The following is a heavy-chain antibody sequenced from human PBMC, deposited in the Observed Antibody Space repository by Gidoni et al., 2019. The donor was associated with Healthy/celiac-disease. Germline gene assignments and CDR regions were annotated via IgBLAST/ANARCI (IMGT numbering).Heavy chain of an antibody. CDR1: GFTFSSYW. D-gene: IGHD2-2*02. CDR3: ARDIVVVPAAIGRAYYYYGMDV. V-gene: IGHV3-7*03. J-gene: IGHJ6*02. CDR2: IKQDGSEK. Sequence: EVQLVESGGGLVQPGGSLRLSCAASGFTFSSYWMSWVRQAPGKGLEVVANIKQDGSEKYYVDSVKGRFTISRDNAKNSLYLQMNSLRAEDTAVYYCARDIVVVPAAIGRAYYYYGMDVWGQGTTVTVSS.